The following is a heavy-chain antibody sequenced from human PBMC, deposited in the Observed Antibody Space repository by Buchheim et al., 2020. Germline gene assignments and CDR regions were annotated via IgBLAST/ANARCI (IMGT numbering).Heavy chain of an antibody. Sequence: EVQLVQSGAEVKKPGESLRISCQGSGYTFTKYWIAWVRQMPGKGLEWMGIIYPDDADSRYSPSFQGQVTFSVAKSINTAYPRWNTLRASDTGMYYCARRRSNSYGPGSFYDTWGQGTL. CDR1: GYTFTKYW. D-gene: IGHD3-10*01. CDR3: ARRRSNSYGPGSFYDT. CDR2: IYPDDADS. J-gene: IGHJ4*02. V-gene: IGHV5-51*01.